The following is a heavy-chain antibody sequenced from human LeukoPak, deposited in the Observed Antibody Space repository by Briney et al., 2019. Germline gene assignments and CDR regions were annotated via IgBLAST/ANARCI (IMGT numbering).Heavy chain of an antibody. D-gene: IGHD1-26*01. CDR1: GFTFSSYS. V-gene: IGHV3-48*01. CDR3: ARDRGVKWGWGDAFDI. CDR2: ISSSSSTI. J-gene: IGHJ3*02. Sequence: TGGSLRLSCAASGFTFSSYSMNWVRQAPGKGLEWVSYISSSSSTIYYADSVKGRFTISRDNAKNSLYLQMNSLRPEDTAVYYCARDRGVKWGWGDAFDIWGQGTMVTVSS.